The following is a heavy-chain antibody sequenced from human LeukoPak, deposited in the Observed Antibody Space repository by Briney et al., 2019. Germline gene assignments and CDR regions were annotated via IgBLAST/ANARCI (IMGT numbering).Heavy chain of an antibody. CDR3: ARGGFNHAFDV. CDR1: GFIFNSHS. Sequence: AGGSLRLSCAASGFIFNSHSMNWVRQAPGKGLVWVSRINNDGSSTIYADSVKGRFTMSRDNAKNTLYLQMNSLRAEDTAVYYCARGGFNHAFDVWGQGTMVTVSS. V-gene: IGHV3-74*01. CDR2: INNDGSST. J-gene: IGHJ3*01.